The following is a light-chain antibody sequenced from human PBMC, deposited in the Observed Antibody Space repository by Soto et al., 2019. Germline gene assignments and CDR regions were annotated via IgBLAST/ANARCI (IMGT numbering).Light chain of an antibody. Sequence: AIRMTQSPSSLSASTGDRVTITCRASQGISSYLAWYQQKPGKAPKLLIYAASTLQSGVPSRFSGSGSGTEFTLTISSLQPDDFATYYCQQYYSDWTFGQGTKVDIK. J-gene: IGKJ1*01. CDR2: AAS. CDR3: QQYYSDWT. V-gene: IGKV1-8*01. CDR1: QGISSY.